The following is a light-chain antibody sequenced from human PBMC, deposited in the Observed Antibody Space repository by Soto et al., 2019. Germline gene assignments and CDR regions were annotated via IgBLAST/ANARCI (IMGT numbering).Light chain of an antibody. J-gene: IGKJ1*01. Sequence: DIHVTQSPLTLSASVGDRVTITCRTSQSLDNWLALYQQKPGKAPKHLIYKTSYLESGVPSRFSGSGSKTECTLTISSLQPDVFVTYYCQQYKSFSWTFGQGTNVEIK. V-gene: IGKV1-5*03. CDR2: KTS. CDR3: QQYKSFSWT. CDR1: QSLDNW.